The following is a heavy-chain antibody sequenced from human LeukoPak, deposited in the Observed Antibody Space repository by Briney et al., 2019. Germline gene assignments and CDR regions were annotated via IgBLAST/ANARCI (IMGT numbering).Heavy chain of an antibody. CDR2: IYHSGST. CDR3: ARTRSSGYLTFDY. Sequence: PSGTLSLTCAVSGGSISSSNWWSWVRQPPGKGLERIGEIYHSGSTNYNPSLKSRVTISVDKSKNQFSLKLSSVTAEDTAVYYCARTRSSGYLTFDYWGQGILVTVSS. V-gene: IGHV4-4*02. J-gene: IGHJ4*02. CDR1: GGSISSSNW. D-gene: IGHD3-22*01.